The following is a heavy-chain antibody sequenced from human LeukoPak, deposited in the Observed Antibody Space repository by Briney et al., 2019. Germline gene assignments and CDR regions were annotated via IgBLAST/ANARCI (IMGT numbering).Heavy chain of an antibody. CDR3: TRGWTH. V-gene: IGHV1-8*03. Sequence: GASVKVSCKASGYTFTTEDINWVRQATGQGLEWMGWINPDSGDTGYAQKFQGRGTISRSTSIRTAYMELSNLRSEDTAVYYCTRGWTHWGQGTLVTVSS. CDR2: INPDSGDT. J-gene: IGHJ4*02. D-gene: IGHD1-1*01. CDR1: GYTFTTED.